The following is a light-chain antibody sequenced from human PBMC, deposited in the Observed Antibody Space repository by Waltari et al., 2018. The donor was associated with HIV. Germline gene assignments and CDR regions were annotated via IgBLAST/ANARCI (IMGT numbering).Light chain of an antibody. Sequence: IVMTQSPLSLPVTPGEPASISCRSSQSLLHSNGYNYLDWYLQKQGQSPQLLIYLGSNRASGGPDRFSGSGSGTDFTLKISRVEAEDVGVYYCMQALQTPRTFGQGTKVEIK. CDR1: QSLLHSNGYNY. CDR2: LGS. V-gene: IGKV2-28*01. CDR3: MQALQTPRT. J-gene: IGKJ1*01.